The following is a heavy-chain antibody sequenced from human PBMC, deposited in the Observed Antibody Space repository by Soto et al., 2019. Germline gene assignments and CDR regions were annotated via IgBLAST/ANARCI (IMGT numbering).Heavy chain of an antibody. CDR2: IYYSGST. Sequence: QLQLQESGPGLVKPSETLSLTCTVSGGSISSSSYYWGWIRQPPGKGLEWIGSIYYSGSTYYNPSLKSRVITSLATSKTQFSRKLFSVTAADTAVYYCATHYYDYVWGSYRSSQKTSTRYGMDVWCQGTTVTVSS. J-gene: IGHJ6*02. D-gene: IGHD3-16*02. CDR3: ATHYYDYVWGSYRSSQKTSTRYGMDV. CDR1: GGSISSSSYY. V-gene: IGHV4-39*01.